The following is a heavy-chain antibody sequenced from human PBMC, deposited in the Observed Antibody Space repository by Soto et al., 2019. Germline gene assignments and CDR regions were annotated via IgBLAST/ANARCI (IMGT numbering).Heavy chain of an antibody. V-gene: IGHV1-3*01. J-gene: IGHJ6*04. D-gene: IGHD3-3*01. CDR1: GYTFTSYA. Sequence: ASVKVSCKASGYTFTSYAMHWVRQAPGQRLEWMGWINAGNGNTKYSQKFQGRVTITRDTSASTAHMELSSLRSEDTAVYYCASSPPIFTILGVVPPPKDYYYYSYGMDVWGKGTTVTVSS. CDR3: ASSPPIFTILGVVPPPKDYYYYSYGMDV. CDR2: INAGNGNT.